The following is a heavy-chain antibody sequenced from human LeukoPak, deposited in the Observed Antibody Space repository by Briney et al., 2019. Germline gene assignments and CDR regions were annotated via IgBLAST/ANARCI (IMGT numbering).Heavy chain of an antibody. J-gene: IGHJ6*04. V-gene: IGHV3-48*03. CDR1: AFTFSSYE. CDR3: AELGINMIGGV. D-gene: IGHD3-10*02. Sequence: PEGSLRLSCAASAFTFSSYEMNWVRQAPGKGLEWVSYISSSGSTIYYADSVKGRFTISRDNAKNSLYLQMNSLRAEDTAVYYCAELGINMIGGVWGKGTTVTISS. CDR2: ISSSGSTI.